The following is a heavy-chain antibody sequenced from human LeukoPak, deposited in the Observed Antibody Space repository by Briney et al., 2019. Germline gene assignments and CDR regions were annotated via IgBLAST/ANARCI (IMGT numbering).Heavy chain of an antibody. J-gene: IGHJ4*02. V-gene: IGHV1-24*01. CDR2: FDPEDGET. CDR3: ATLYYYDSSGYYPQTPRGIDIDY. Sequence: ASVKVSCKVSGYTLTELSMHWVRQAPGKGLEWMGGFDPEDGETIYAQKFQGRVTMTEDTSTDTAYMELSSLRSEVTAVYYCATLYYYDSSGYYPQTPRGIDIDYWGQRTLVTVSS. D-gene: IGHD3-22*01. CDR1: GYTLTELS.